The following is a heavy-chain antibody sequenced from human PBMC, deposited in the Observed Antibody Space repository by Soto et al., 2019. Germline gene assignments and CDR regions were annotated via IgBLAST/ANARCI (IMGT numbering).Heavy chain of an antibody. Sequence: PGRSLRLSCTGSGFTFNILSLHWVRQGPDKGLEWVAVVSFDGKVTYYADSVKGRFTVSRDNSKNTIYLQANSLRAEDTAVYYCAREPYGDSQYFDYWGQGT. CDR1: GFTFNILS. V-gene: IGHV3-30*04. CDR2: VSFDGKVT. CDR3: AREPYGDSQYFDY. D-gene: IGHD2-21*02. J-gene: IGHJ4*02.